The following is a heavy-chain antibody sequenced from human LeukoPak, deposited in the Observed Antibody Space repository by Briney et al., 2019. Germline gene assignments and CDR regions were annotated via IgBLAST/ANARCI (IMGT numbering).Heavy chain of an antibody. CDR3: AKDSGDGYNYLDY. CDR1: GFTFSSYG. D-gene: IGHD5-24*01. CDR2: ISYDGSNK. V-gene: IGHV3-30*18. Sequence: GGSLRLSCAASGFTFSSYGMHWVRQAPGKGLEWVAVISYDGSNKYYADSVKGRFTISRDNSKNTLYLQMNSLRAEDTAVYYCAKDSGDGYNYLDYWGQGTLVTVSS. J-gene: IGHJ4*02.